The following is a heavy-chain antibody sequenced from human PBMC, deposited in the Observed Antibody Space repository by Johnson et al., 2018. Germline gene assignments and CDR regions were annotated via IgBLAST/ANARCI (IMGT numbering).Heavy chain of an antibody. D-gene: IGHD7-27*01. CDR1: GFSFSSSA. J-gene: IGHJ3*02. CDR3: AKDLAAAVNWGLDACDI. Sequence: VQLVQSGGGLVQPGGSLRLSCAASGFSFSSSAMSWVRQAPGKGLDWVSGISGSGGSTYYADSVKGRFTISRDNSKNTLYLQMNSLRAEDTAVYYCAKDLAAAVNWGLDACDIWGQGTRVTVSS. V-gene: IGHV3-23*04. CDR2: ISGSGGST.